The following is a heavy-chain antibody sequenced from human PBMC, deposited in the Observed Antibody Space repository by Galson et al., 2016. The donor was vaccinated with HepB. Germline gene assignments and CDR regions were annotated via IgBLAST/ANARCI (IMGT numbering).Heavy chain of an antibody. J-gene: IGHJ3*02. CDR2: IIPIFGSA. Sequence: SVKVSCKASGGTFSSYAISWVRQAPGQGLEWMGGIIPIFGSANYAQKFQGRLTITADESTSSAYMELSSLRSEDTAVYYRARDARHRSTWYLAFDIWGQGTMLTVSS. V-gene: IGHV1-69*13. CDR1: GGTFSSYA. D-gene: IGHD6-13*01. CDR3: ARDARHRSTWYLAFDI.